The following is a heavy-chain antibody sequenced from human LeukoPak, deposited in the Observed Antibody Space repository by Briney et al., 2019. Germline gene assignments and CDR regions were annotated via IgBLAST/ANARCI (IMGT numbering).Heavy chain of an antibody. CDR3: ARTGEEAFDI. J-gene: IGHJ3*02. CDR1: GGSISGSSYY. Sequence: SETLSLTCTVSGGSISGSSYYWGWIRQPPGKGLEWIGYIYYSGSTNYNPSLKSRVTISVDTSKNQFSLKLSSVTAADTAVYYCARTGEEAFDIWGQGTMVTVSS. V-gene: IGHV4-61*05. D-gene: IGHD7-27*01. CDR2: IYYSGST.